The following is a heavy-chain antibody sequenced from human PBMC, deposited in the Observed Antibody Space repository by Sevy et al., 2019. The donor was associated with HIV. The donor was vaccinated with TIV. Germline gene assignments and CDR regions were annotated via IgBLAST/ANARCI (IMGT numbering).Heavy chain of an antibody. CDR1: GFTFSTYW. D-gene: IGHD1-1*01. CDR2: VNSDGSST. V-gene: IGHV3-74*01. Sequence: GGSLRLSCAASGFTFSTYWMHWARQAPGKGLVWVSRVNSDGSSTIYADSVKGRFTISRDNAKTTLYLQMNSLRAEDTAVYYCATTASMDYFFYYAMDVWGQGTTVTVSS. CDR3: ATTASMDYFFYYAMDV. J-gene: IGHJ6*02.